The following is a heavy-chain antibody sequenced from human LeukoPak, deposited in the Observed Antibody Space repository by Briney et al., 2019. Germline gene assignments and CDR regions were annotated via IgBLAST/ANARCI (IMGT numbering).Heavy chain of an antibody. CDR2: IYHSGST. J-gene: IGHJ4*02. Sequence: PSETLSLTCAVSGGSVSSSNWWSWVRQPPGKGLEWIGEIYHSGSTNYNPSLKGRVTISVDKSKNQFSLKLSSVTAADTAVYYCAVIMVRGVITDYWGQGTLVTVSS. D-gene: IGHD3-10*01. CDR1: GGSVSSSNW. CDR3: AVIMVRGVITDY. V-gene: IGHV4-4*02.